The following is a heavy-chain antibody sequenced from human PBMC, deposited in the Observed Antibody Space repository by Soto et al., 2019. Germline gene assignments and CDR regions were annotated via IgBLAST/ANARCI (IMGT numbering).Heavy chain of an antibody. CDR2: IWYDGSNK. CDR3: ARDTSEWLANSIYYYGMDV. CDR1: GFTFSSYG. V-gene: IGHV3-33*01. D-gene: IGHD6-19*01. Sequence: GGSLRLSCAASGFTFSSYGMHWVRQAPGKGLEWVAVIWYDGSNKYYADSVKGRFTISRDNSKNTLYLQMNSLRAEDTAVYYCARDTSEWLANSIYYYGMDVWGQGTTVTVSS. J-gene: IGHJ6*02.